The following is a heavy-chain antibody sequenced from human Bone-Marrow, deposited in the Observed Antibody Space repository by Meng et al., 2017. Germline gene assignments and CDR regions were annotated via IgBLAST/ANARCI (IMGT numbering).Heavy chain of an antibody. J-gene: IGHJ4*02. CDR1: GFTFSSYA. Sequence: GESLKTSCAASGFTFSSYATSWVRQAPGKGLERVSAISGSGGSTYYADSVKGRFTISRDNSKNTLYLQMNSLRAEDTAVYHCAKDLAYSSGWPSYFDYWGQGTLVTVSS. V-gene: IGHV3-23*01. CDR3: AKDLAYSSGWPSYFDY. D-gene: IGHD6-19*01. CDR2: ISGSGGST.